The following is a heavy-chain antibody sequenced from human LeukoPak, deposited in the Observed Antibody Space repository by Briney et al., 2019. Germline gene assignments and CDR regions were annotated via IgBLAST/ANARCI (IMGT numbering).Heavy chain of an antibody. Sequence: SETPSLTCTVSGGSISTYYWSWIRQPPGKGLEWIGYIYYSGGTNYNPSLKSRVTISVDTSKNQFSLKLSSVTAADTAVYYCARQVGVTGNYYNGMDVWGQGTTVTVSS. CDR2: IYYSGGT. D-gene: IGHD1-26*01. V-gene: IGHV4-59*01. CDR1: GGSISTYY. CDR3: ARQVGVTGNYYNGMDV. J-gene: IGHJ6*02.